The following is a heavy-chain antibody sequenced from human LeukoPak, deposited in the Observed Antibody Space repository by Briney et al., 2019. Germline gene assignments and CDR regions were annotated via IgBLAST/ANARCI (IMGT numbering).Heavy chain of an antibody. Sequence: SETLSLTCTVSGGSISSGDYYWGWIRQTPGKGLERIGYIYYSGSTYYNPFLKSRVAISVDTSKSQFSLKLSSVTAADTAVYYCARERVFGELLSGDYWGQGTLGTVSS. CDR2: IYYSGST. J-gene: IGHJ4*02. V-gene: IGHV4-30-4*01. D-gene: IGHD3-10*02. CDR3: ARERVFGELLSGDY. CDR1: GGSISSGDYY.